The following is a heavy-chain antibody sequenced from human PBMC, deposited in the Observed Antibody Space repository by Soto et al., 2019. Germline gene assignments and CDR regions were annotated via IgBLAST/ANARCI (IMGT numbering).Heavy chain of an antibody. Sequence: PSETLSLACTVSGGSISSSSYYWGWIRQPPGKGLEWIGSIYYSGSTYYNPSLNSRVTISVDTSENLFSLKLSSVSASDTAVYYCARCGYHSGIAYWGQGTLVTVSS. V-gene: IGHV4-39*01. CDR2: IYYSGST. CDR1: GGSISSSSYY. CDR3: ARCGYHSGIAY. J-gene: IGHJ4*02. D-gene: IGHD6-25*01.